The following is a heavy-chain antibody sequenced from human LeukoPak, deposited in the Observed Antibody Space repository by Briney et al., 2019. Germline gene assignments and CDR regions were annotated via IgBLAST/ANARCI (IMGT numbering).Heavy chain of an antibody. D-gene: IGHD2/OR15-2a*01. V-gene: IGHV3-30*02. CDR1: GFTFSSNG. Sequence: GGSLRLSCVASGFTFSSNGMHWVRQAPGKGLEWVALLAGDGVNIFYADSVKGRFTISRDNSKNTLYLQMNSLRPEDTAVYYCAKAAVYSNRWTPFDDWGQGTLVTVSS. J-gene: IGHJ4*02. CDR2: LAGDGVNI. CDR3: AKAAVYSNRWTPFDD.